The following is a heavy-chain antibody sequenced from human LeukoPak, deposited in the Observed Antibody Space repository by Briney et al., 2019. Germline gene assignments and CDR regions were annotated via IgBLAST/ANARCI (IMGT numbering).Heavy chain of an antibody. J-gene: IGHJ4*02. CDR1: GYTFTSYA. Sequence: GASVKVSCMASGYTFTSYAMNWVRQAPGQGLEWMGWINPNSGGTNYAQKSQGRVTMTRDTSISTAYMELSRLRSDDTAVYYCARDQVVVVIPAAIGAFDYWGQGTLVTVSS. CDR3: ARDQVVVVIPAAIGAFDY. CDR2: INPNSGGT. V-gene: IGHV1-2*02. D-gene: IGHD2-2*02.